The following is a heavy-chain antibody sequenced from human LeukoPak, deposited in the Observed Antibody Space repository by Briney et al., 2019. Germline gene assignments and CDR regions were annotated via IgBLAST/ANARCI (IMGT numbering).Heavy chain of an antibody. V-gene: IGHV4-59*01. D-gene: IGHD3-22*01. CDR3: ARTYYYDSSGYHDAFDI. CDR1: GGSISSYY. J-gene: IGHJ3*02. CDR2: IYYSGST. Sequence: SETLSLTCTVSGGSISSYYWSWIRQPPGKGLEWIGYIYYSGSTNYNPSLKSRVTISVDTSKNQFFLKLSSVTAADTAVYYCARTYYYDSSGYHDAFDIWGQGTMVTVSS.